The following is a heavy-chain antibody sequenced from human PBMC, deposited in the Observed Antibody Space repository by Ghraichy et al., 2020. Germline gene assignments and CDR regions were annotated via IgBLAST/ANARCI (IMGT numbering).Heavy chain of an antibody. CDR3: ASAPRYCSSTVLGCRPNMDV. CDR2: ISSSSSTI. J-gene: IGHJ6*03. CDR1: GFTFSSYS. V-gene: IGHV3-48*01. Sequence: GGSLRLSYAASGFTFSSYSMNWVRQAPGKGLEWVSYISSSSSTIYYADSVKGRFTISRDNAKNSLYLQMNSLRAEDTAVYYCASAPRYCSSTVLGCRPNMDVWGKGTTVTVSS. D-gene: IGHD2-2*01.